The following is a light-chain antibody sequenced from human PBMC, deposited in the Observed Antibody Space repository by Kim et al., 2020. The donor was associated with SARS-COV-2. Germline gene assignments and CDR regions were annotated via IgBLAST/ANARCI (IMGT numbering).Light chain of an antibody. CDR3: QQRSNWPLYT. CDR1: QSVSSY. V-gene: IGKV3-11*01. Sequence: SPGERATLSGRASQSVSSYLAWYQQKPGQAPRLLIYDASNRATGIPARFSGSGSGTDFTLTISSLEPEDFAVYYCQQRSNWPLYTFGQGTKLEI. J-gene: IGKJ2*01. CDR2: DAS.